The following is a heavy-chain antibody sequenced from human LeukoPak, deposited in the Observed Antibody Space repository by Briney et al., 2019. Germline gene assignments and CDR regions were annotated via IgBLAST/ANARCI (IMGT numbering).Heavy chain of an antibody. CDR1: GFTVSSSY. D-gene: IGHD4-17*01. J-gene: IGHJ4*02. V-gene: IGHV3-53*01. CDR2: IYRDGST. Sequence: PGGSLRLSCAASGFTVSSSYMSWVRHAPGRGLECVSDIYRDGSTYYADSVKGRFTISRDNSRNTAYLQMNSLSAEDTAVYYCARGGGATVTTRSSIDDWGQGTLVSVSS. CDR3: ARGGGATVTTRSSIDD.